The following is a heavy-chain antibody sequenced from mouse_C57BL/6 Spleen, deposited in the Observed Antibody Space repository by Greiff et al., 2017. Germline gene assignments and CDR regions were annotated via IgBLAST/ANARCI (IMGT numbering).Heavy chain of an antibody. V-gene: IGHV3-6*01. Sequence: ESGPGLVKPSQSLSLTCSVTGYSITSGYYWNWIRQFPGNKLEWMGYISYDGSNNYNPSLKNRISITRYTSKNQFFLKLNSVTTEDTATYYCARDREGAMDYWGQGTSVTVSS. CDR2: ISYDGSN. CDR3: ARDREGAMDY. CDR1: GYSITSGYY. J-gene: IGHJ4*01.